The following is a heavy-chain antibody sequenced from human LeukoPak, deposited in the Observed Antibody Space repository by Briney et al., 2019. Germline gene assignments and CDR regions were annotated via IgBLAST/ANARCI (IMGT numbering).Heavy chain of an antibody. CDR3: ARRPTVTTFFDY. CDR1: GGSISSYY. CDR2: IYNSGST. V-gene: IGHV4-59*01. J-gene: IGHJ4*02. D-gene: IGHD4-17*01. Sequence: SETLSLTCTVSGGSISSYYWSWIRQPPGKGLEWIGYIYNSGSTNYNPSLKSRVSISVDTSKNQFSLKLSSVTAADTAVYYCARRPTVTTFFDYWGQGTLVTVSS.